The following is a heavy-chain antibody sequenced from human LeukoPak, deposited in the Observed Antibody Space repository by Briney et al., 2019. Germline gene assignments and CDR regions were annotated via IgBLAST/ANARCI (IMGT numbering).Heavy chain of an antibody. CDR2: IYYSGST. J-gene: IGHJ4*02. CDR1: GGSISSGSYY. CDR3: ASFRYSGSYSVY. D-gene: IGHD1-26*01. Sequence: SQTLSLTCSVSGGSISSGSYYWGWIRQPPGKGLEWIGSIYYSGSTYYNPSLKSRVTISVDTSKNQFSLKLSSVTAADTAVYYCASFRYSGSYSVYWGQGTLVTVSS. V-gene: IGHV4-39*01.